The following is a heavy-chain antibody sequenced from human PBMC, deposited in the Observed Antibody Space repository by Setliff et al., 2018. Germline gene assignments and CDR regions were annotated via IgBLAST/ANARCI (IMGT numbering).Heavy chain of an antibody. CDR2: IFNDGTKK. CDR1: GLPFNTYK. CDR3: ASSCSGSTCNAGLDY. V-gene: IGHV3-30*03. Sequence: GGSLRLSCTASGLPFNTYKFHWVRQAPVKGLEWVAVIFNDGTKKYYAESVEGRFAISRDISTNTLYLQMNSLRAEDSAIYFCASSCSGSTCNAGLDYWGQGTLVTVSS. D-gene: IGHD2-15*01. J-gene: IGHJ4*02.